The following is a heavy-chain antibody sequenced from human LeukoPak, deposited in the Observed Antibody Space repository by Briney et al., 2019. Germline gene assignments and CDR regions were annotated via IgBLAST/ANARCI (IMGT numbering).Heavy chain of an antibody. Sequence: GESLKISCKGSGYSFTSYWIGWVRQMPGKGLEWMGIIYPGDSDTRYSPSFQGQVTISADKSISTAYLQWSSLKASDTAMYYCARGNSGSYYLVSGDAFDIWGQGTMVTVSS. J-gene: IGHJ3*02. CDR3: ARGNSGSYYLVSGDAFDI. CDR1: GYSFTSYW. D-gene: IGHD1-26*01. CDR2: IYPGDSDT. V-gene: IGHV5-51*01.